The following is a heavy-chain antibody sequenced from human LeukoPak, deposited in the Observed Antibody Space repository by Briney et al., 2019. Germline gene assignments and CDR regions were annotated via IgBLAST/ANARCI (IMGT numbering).Heavy chain of an antibody. CDR1: GYTFTSYD. CDR2: ITPNSGHT. CDR3: ARGGYIYGFDI. V-gene: IGHV1-8*03. Sequence: ASVKVSCKASGYTFTSYDINWVRQASGQGLEWMGWITPNSGHTGYAQKFQGRVTITRDTSMSTAYMELSSLRSEDTAVYHCARGGYIYGFDIWGQGTMVTVSS. J-gene: IGHJ3*02. D-gene: IGHD5-18*01.